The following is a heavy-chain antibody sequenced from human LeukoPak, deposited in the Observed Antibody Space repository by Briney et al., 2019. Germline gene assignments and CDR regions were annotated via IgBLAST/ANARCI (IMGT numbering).Heavy chain of an antibody. Sequence: GGSLRLSCAASGFTFSGYSMNWVRQAPGKGLEWVSYISSTSSIISYADSVKGRFTISRDNAKNSLYLQMNSLRAEDTAVYYCARAPAAVTRYYYNGMDVWGQGTTVTVSS. CDR2: ISSTSSII. D-gene: IGHD4-17*01. CDR3: ARAPAAVTRYYYNGMDV. CDR1: GFTFSGYS. V-gene: IGHV3-48*01. J-gene: IGHJ6*02.